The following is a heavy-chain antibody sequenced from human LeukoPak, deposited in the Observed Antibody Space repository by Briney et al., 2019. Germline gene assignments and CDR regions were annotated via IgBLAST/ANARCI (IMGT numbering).Heavy chain of an antibody. CDR2: INPNSGDT. J-gene: IGHJ3*02. V-gene: IGHV1-2*02. Sequence: GASVKVPCKASGYTFITYYIHWVRHAPGQGLEWMGWINPNSGDTNYAQKFQGRVTMTRDTSISTAYMELRWMRSDDPAVYYCAREAGNDALDIWGQGTLVTVSS. CDR1: GYTFITYY. D-gene: IGHD1-1*01. CDR3: AREAGNDALDI.